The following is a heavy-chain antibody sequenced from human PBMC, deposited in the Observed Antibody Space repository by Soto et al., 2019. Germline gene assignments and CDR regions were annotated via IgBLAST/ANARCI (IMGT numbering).Heavy chain of an antibody. D-gene: IGHD2-21*02. CDR2: IYYSGST. V-gene: IGHV4-59*01. J-gene: IGHJ3*02. CDR3: ARGTNAVVTGNAFDI. Sequence: PSETLSLTCTVSGGSISSYYRSWIRQPPGKGLEWIGYIYYSGSTNYNPSLKSRVTISVDTSKNQFSLKLSSVTAADTAVYYCARGTNAVVTGNAFDIWGQGTMVTVSS. CDR1: GGSISSYY.